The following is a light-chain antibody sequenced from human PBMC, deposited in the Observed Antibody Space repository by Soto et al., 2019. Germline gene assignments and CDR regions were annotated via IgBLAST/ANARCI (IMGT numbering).Light chain of an antibody. V-gene: IGKV3-20*01. CDR3: QQYGSSPWT. J-gene: IGKJ1*01. CDR1: QSVSSSY. CDR2: DAS. Sequence: DIVLTQSPGTLSLSPGDRATLSCRASQSVSSSYLAWYQQKPDQDPRLLIYDASSRATGIPDRFSGSKSGTDFTLTISRLEPEDFAVYYCQQYGSSPWTFGQGTKVEIK.